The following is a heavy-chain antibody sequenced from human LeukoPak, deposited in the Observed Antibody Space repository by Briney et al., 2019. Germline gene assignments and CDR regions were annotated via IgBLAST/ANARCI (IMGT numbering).Heavy chain of an antibody. CDR2: INPYNGNT. D-gene: IGHD6-6*01. Sequence: GASVKVSCKASGYTFTSYGISWVRQAPGQGLEWMGWINPYNGNTNYAQKLQGRVTMTTDTSTSTAYMELRRLRSDDTAVYYCATRAADVPTRPAYYYYYRDVWGKGTTVTVSS. J-gene: IGHJ6*03. V-gene: IGHV1-18*01. CDR1: GYTFTSYG. CDR3: ATRAADVPTRPAYYYYYRDV.